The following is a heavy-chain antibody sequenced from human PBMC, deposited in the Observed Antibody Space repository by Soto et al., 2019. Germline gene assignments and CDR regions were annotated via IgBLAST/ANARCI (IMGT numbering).Heavy chain of an antibody. CDR2: IYYSGST. Sequence: SETLSLTCTVSGGSISSYYWSWIRQPPGKGLEWIGYIYYSGSTNYNPSLKSRVTISVDTSENQFSLKLSSVTAADTAVYYCAREQGSSSYDYWGQGTLVTVSS. CDR3: AREQGSSSYDY. V-gene: IGHV4-59*01. J-gene: IGHJ4*02. D-gene: IGHD6-13*01. CDR1: GGSISSYY.